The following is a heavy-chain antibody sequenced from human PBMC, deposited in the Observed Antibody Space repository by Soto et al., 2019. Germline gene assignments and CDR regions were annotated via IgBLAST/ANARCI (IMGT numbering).Heavy chain of an antibody. V-gene: IGHV1-18*01. J-gene: IGHJ4*02. Sequence: ASVKVSCKTSGYDFRRYGLNWARQAPGQGLEWMGWTTPYNGNTNYAQKLQGRVTMTTDTSTSTAYMELRSLRSDDTAVYYCARVLESDFWSGYYANGYWGQGTLVTVSS. CDR2: TTPYNGNT. CDR1: GYDFRRYG. CDR3: ARVLESDFWSGYYANGY. D-gene: IGHD3-3*01.